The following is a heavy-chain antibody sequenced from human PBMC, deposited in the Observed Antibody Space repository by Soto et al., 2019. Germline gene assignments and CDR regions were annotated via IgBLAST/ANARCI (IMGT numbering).Heavy chain of an antibody. CDR2: ISYDGSNK. V-gene: IGHV3-30-3*01. J-gene: IGHJ4*02. Sequence: QVQLVESGGGVVQPGRSLRLSCAASGFTFSSYATHWVRQAPGKGLERVAVISYDGSNKYYADSVKGRFTNSRDKSKNVLYLQMNSLRAEKTAVYYCGRSDFWGGYLGKRDYRGKGTLVTVSS. CDR1: GFTFSSYA. CDR3: GRSDFWGGYLGKRDY. D-gene: IGHD3-3*01.